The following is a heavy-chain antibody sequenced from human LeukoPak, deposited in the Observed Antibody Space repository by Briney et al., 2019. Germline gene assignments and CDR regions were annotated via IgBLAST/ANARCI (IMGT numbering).Heavy chain of an antibody. D-gene: IGHD6-13*01. CDR2: ISAYNGNT. Sequence: GASVKVSCKASGYTFTSYGISWVRQAPGQGLEWMGWISAYNGNTNYAQKLQGRVTITADKSTSTAYMELSSLRSEDTAVYYCARDREYSSSWWNWFDPWGQGTLVTVSS. CDR3: ARDREYSSSWWNWFDP. CDR1: GYTFTSYG. V-gene: IGHV1-18*01. J-gene: IGHJ5*02.